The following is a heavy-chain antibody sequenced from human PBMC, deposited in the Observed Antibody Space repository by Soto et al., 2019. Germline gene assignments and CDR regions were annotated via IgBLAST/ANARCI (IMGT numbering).Heavy chain of an antibody. CDR1: GFTFSSYA. V-gene: IGHV3-23*01. Sequence: EVQLLESGGGLVQPGGSLRLSCAASGFTFSSYAMSWVRQAPGKGLEWVSAISGSGGSTYYADSVKGRFTISRDNSKNPLYLKINRLRAEDTAVYYCAKDVDYGFWELLFSSLFDYWGQGTLVNVSS. D-gene: IGHD3-10*01. J-gene: IGHJ4*02. CDR2: ISGSGGST. CDR3: AKDVDYGFWELLFSSLFDY.